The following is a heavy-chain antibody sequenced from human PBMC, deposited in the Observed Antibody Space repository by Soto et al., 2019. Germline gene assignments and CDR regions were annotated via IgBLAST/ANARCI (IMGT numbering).Heavy chain of an antibody. CDR3: AREAGSGSYYPEDF. J-gene: IGHJ4*02. Sequence: QVQLVQSGAEVKKPGASVKVSCKAPGYTFTDYAITWVRQAPGQGLEWMGWISAYNGDTDYAQKFQGRVTMTTDTSTSTAYMELRSLSSDDTAVYYCAREAGSGSYYPEDFWGQGNLVTVSS. V-gene: IGHV1-18*04. CDR1: GYTFTDYA. CDR2: ISAYNGDT. D-gene: IGHD1-26*01.